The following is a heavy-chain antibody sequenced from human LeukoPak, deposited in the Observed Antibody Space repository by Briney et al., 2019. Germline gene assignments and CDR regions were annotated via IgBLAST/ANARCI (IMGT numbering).Heavy chain of an antibody. V-gene: IGHV3-21*01. J-gene: IGHJ4*02. CDR3: ARMRYYDILTGYYADY. CDR1: GFTFSSYS. CDR2: ISSSSSYI. Sequence: GGSLRLSCAASGFTFSSYSMNWVRQAPGKGLEWVSSISSSSSYIYYADSVKGRFTISRDNAKNSLYLQMNSLRAEDTAVYYCARMRYYDILTGYYADYWGQGTLVTVSS. D-gene: IGHD3-9*01.